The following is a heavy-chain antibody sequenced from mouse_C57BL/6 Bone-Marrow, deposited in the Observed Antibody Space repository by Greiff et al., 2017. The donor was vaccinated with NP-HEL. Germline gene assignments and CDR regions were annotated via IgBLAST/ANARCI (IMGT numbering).Heavy chain of an antibody. CDR3: AREQCHYAMDY. J-gene: IGHJ4*01. CDR1: GFTFSDYY. CDR2: INYDGSST. V-gene: IGHV5-16*01. D-gene: IGHD6-1*01. Sequence: DVKLVESEGGLVQPGSSMKLSCTASGFTFSDYYMAWVRQVPEKGLEWVANINYDGSSTYYLDSLKSRFIISRDNAKNILYLQMSSLKSEDTATYYCAREQCHYAMDYWGQGTSVTVSS.